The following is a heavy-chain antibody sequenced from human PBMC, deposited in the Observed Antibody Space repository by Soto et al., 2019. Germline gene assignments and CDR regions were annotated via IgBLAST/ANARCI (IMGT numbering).Heavy chain of an antibody. Sequence: PGGSLRLSCAASGFTFSSYSMNWVRQAPGKRQEWVSYISSSSSTICYADSVKGRFTISRDNAKNSLYLQMNSLRDEDTAVYYCARAGIVVSSYYYYYGMDVWGQGTTVTVSS. D-gene: IGHD1-26*01. J-gene: IGHJ6*02. CDR1: GFTFSSYS. CDR3: ARAGIVVSSYYYYYGMDV. CDR2: ISSSSSTI. V-gene: IGHV3-48*02.